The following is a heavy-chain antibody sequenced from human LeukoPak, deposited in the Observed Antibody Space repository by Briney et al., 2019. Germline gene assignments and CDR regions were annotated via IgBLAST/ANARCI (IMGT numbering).Heavy chain of an antibody. CDR3: ARRRDLYSGSYYPFDY. Sequence: PGESLKISCKGSGYSFTSYWIGWVRQMPGKGLEWMGIIYPGDSDTRYSPSFQGQVTISVDKSISTAYLQWSSLKASDTAMYYCARRRDLYSGSYYPFDYWGQGTLVTVSS. V-gene: IGHV5-51*01. CDR2: IYPGDSDT. D-gene: IGHD1-26*01. J-gene: IGHJ4*02. CDR1: GYSFTSYW.